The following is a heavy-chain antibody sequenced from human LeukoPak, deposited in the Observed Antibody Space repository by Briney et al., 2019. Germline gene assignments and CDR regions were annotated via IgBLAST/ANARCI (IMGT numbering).Heavy chain of an antibody. J-gene: IGHJ5*02. V-gene: IGHV3-7*01. Sequence: GGPLTLSCEASGLTFSGNWMSWVRQAPGKGLKWVASINPDGSQKLYVDSVKGRFTISRDNTKGSLYLQMNSLGAEDTAMYYCAKLLGTATTYDTWGQGTRVTVSS. CDR2: INPDGSQK. D-gene: IGHD5-24*01. CDR3: AKLLGTATTYDT. CDR1: GLTFSGNW.